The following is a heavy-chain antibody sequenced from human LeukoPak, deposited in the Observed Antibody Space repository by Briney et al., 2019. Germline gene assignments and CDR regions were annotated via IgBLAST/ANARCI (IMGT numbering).Heavy chain of an antibody. Sequence: SETLSLTCTVSGGSISSYYWSWTRQPPGKGLEWIGYIYYSGSTNYNPSLKSRVTISVDTSKNQFSLKLSSVTAADTAVYYCASKYNWNLAYDYWGQGTLVTLSS. CDR2: IYYSGST. V-gene: IGHV4-59*01. J-gene: IGHJ4*02. D-gene: IGHD1-20*01. CDR3: ASKYNWNLAYDY. CDR1: GGSISSYY.